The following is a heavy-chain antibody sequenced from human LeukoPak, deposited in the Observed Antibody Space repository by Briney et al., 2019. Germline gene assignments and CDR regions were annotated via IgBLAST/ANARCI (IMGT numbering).Heavy chain of an antibody. D-gene: IGHD3-10*01. CDR1: GGTFSSYA. CDR2: IIPMLAIA. V-gene: IGHV1-69*04. Sequence: SVTVSCKASGGTFSSYAISWVRQAPGQGLEWMGRIIPMLAIANYAQKFQGRVTITADKSTSTAYMELSSLRSEDTAFYYCARDLYYDSGSYYAFFNYGMDVWGQGTTVTVSS. CDR3: ARDLYYDSGSYYAFFNYGMDV. J-gene: IGHJ6*02.